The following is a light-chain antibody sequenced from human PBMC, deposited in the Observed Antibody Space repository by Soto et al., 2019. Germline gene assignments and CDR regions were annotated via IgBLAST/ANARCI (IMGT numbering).Light chain of an antibody. CDR1: QSINTF. V-gene: IGKV1-39*01. Sequence: DIPMTQSPSSLSASVGDRVTITCRASQSINTFLSWYQQKPGKAPKVLIYGASTLQSGVPSSFSGSGSGTEFTLTISSLQPEDFATYYCQQTYNIPVTFGGGTKVEIK. CDR3: QQTYNIPVT. CDR2: GAS. J-gene: IGKJ4*01.